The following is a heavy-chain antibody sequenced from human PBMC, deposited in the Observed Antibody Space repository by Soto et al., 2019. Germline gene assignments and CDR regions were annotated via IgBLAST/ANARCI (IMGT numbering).Heavy chain of an antibody. V-gene: IGHV3-23*01. CDR1: GFTFSSYV. D-gene: IGHD2-8*01. Sequence: GGSLRLSCAASGFTFSSYVMTWVRQAPGKGLEWVSAISGIGGRTYYEGSVKGRLTISRDNSKNTLYLQMNSLRAEDTAVYYWAKDREGILMVYAWYAMDVWGQGTTVTVSS. J-gene: IGHJ6*02. CDR3: AKDREGILMVYAWYAMDV. CDR2: ISGIGGRT.